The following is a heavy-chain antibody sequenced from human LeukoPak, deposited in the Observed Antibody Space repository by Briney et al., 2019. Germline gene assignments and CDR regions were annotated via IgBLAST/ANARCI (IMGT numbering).Heavy chain of an antibody. D-gene: IGHD2-15*01. V-gene: IGHV4-30-2*01. Sequence: SETLSLTCAVSGGSISSGGYSWSWIRQPPGKGLEWIGYIYHSGSTYYNPSLKSRVTISVDRSKNQFSLKLSSVTAADTAVYYCARGGDVRYCSGGSCPGPYYYGMDVWGQGTTVTVSS. CDR3: ARGGDVRYCSGGSCPGPYYYGMDV. CDR1: GGSISSGGYS. CDR2: IYHSGST. J-gene: IGHJ6*02.